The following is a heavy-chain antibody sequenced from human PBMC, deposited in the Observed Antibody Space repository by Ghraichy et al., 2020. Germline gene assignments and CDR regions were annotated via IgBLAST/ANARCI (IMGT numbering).Heavy chain of an antibody. Sequence: SETLSLTCTVSGGSVSSGSYYWSWIRQPPGKGLEWIGYIYYSGSTNYNPSLKSRVTISVDTSKNQFSLKLSSVTAADTAVYYWASYYGGYVGGLYFDYWGQGTLVTVAS. CDR2: IYYSGST. J-gene: IGHJ4*02. CDR1: GGSVSSGSYY. V-gene: IGHV4-61*01. CDR3: ASYYGGYVGGLYFDY. D-gene: IGHD5-12*01.